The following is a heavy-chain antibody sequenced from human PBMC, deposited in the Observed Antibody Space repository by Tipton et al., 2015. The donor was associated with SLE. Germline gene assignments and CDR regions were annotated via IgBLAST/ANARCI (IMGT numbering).Heavy chain of an antibody. CDR1: GGSFSGYY. Sequence: LRLSCAVYGGSFSGYYWSWIRQPPGKGLEWIGEINHSGSTNYNPSLKSRVTISVDTSKNQFSLKLSSVTAADTAVYYCARVPLGGTYYYYYYMDVWGKGTTVTVSS. CDR3: ARVPLGGTYYYYYYMDV. D-gene: IGHD4-23*01. CDR2: INHSGST. J-gene: IGHJ6*03. V-gene: IGHV4-34*01.